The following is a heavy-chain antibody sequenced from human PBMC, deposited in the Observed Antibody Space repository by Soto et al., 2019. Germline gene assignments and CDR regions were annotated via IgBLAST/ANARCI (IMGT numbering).Heavy chain of an antibody. J-gene: IGHJ4*02. V-gene: IGHV4-59*08. CDR2: MSYRGTT. D-gene: IGHD6-13*01. CDR1: GGSISNYY. Sequence: QVHLQESGPGLVKPSETLSLTCTVSGGSISNYYWSWIRQPPGKGLEWIGFMSYRGTTNYNPSLKRRAPISVATSKTQFSLKLSSGPPADTAVYSCASRDSSSWSIDSWGQGPLVTVSS. CDR3: ASRDSSSWSIDS.